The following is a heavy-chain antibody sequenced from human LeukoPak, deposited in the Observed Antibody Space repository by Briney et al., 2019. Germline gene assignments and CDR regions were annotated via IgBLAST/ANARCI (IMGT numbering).Heavy chain of an antibody. CDR2: IYTSGST. CDR3: ARDLPYYGSGSYYMSYYYYGMDV. Sequence: SETLSLTCTVSGGSISSYYWSWIRQPAGKGLEWIGRIYTSGSTNYNPSLKSRVTISVDTSKNQFSLKLSSVTAADTAVYYCARDLPYYGSGSYYMSYYYYGMDVWGQGTTVTVSS. D-gene: IGHD3-10*01. CDR1: GGSISSYY. J-gene: IGHJ6*02. V-gene: IGHV4-4*07.